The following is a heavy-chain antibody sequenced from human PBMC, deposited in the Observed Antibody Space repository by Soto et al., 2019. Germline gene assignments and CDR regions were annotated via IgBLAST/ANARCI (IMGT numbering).Heavy chain of an antibody. Sequence: QVQLLQSGAEMRKPGASVKVSCKASGYIFGDYYIHWVRQAPGQGPEWMGIISPSGITSTYAQKFQGRVTMTKDMSTTTVYMELSSLTSEDTAVYYCARDQDGDYGLDYWGQGTLVTVSS. CDR1: GYIFGDYY. D-gene: IGHD4-17*01. CDR3: ARDQDGDYGLDY. V-gene: IGHV1-46*01. J-gene: IGHJ4*02. CDR2: ISPSGITS.